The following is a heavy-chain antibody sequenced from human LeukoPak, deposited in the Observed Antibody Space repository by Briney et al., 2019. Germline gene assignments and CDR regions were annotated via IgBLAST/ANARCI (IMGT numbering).Heavy chain of an antibody. CDR3: ARELITMIVVPEGIDY. V-gene: IGHV3-30*03. CDR2: ISYDGSNE. D-gene: IGHD3-22*01. CDR1: GFTSSFYG. J-gene: IGHJ4*02. Sequence: GGSLRLSCAASGFTSSFYGIHWVRQAPGKGLEWVAVISYDGSNEYYADSVKGRFTLSRGNSNNTTFLQMNSLRTEDTAVYYCARELITMIVVPEGIDYWGQGTLVTVAS.